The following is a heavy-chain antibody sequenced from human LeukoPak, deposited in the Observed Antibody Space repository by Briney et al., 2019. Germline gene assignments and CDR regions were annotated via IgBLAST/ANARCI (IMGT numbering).Heavy chain of an antibody. CDR2: IYYSGST. Sequence: SETLSLTCTVSGGSISSYYWSWIRQPPGKGLEWIGYIYYSGSTNYNPSLKSRVTISVDTSKNQFSLKLSSVTAADTAVYYCARGGGYGSGSYHPMDVWGKGTTVTISS. V-gene: IGHV4-59*01. CDR1: GGSISSYY. D-gene: IGHD3-10*01. J-gene: IGHJ6*04. CDR3: ARGGGYGSGSYHPMDV.